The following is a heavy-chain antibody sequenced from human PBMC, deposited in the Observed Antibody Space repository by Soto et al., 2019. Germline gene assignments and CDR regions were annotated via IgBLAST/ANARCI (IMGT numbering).Heavy chain of an antibody. CDR1: GYTFSSYD. V-gene: IGHV1-8*01. CDR2: MNANSGNT. D-gene: IGHD3-9*01. Sequence: QVQLVQSGAEVKKPGASVKVSCKASGYTFSSYDINWVRQATGQGLEWMGWMNANSGNTGYAQKFQDRVTMTRNTSISTAYMQLGRLRSEDTAVYCCVRGGLRYFAWVLTGFDPWGQGTLVTVSS. J-gene: IGHJ5*02. CDR3: VRGGLRYFAWVLTGFDP.